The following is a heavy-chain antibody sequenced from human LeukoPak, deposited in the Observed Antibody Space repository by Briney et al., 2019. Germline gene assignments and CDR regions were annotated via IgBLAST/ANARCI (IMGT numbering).Heavy chain of an antibody. D-gene: IGHD1-1*01. Sequence: GGSLRLSCAASGFTFNSYAMSWVRQAPGKGLEWVSAISGSGDSTYYADSVKGRFTISRDNSKNTLYLQMNSLRAEDTAVYYCAKNRNWNDVVFDYWGQGTLVTVSS. J-gene: IGHJ4*02. CDR1: GFTFNSYA. V-gene: IGHV3-23*01. CDR2: ISGSGDST. CDR3: AKNRNWNDVVFDY.